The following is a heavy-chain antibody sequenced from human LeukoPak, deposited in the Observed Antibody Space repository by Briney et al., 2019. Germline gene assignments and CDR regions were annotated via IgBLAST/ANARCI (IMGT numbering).Heavy chain of an antibody. V-gene: IGHV3-9*01. CDR3: AREGGYDILTGYSDDAFDI. CDR1: GFTFDDYA. Sequence: GGSLRLSCAASGFTFDDYAMHWVRQAPGKGLEWVSGISWNSGSIGYADSVKGRFTISRDNAKNSLYLQMNSLRAEDTAVYYCAREGGYDILTGYSDDAFDIWGQGTMVTVSS. J-gene: IGHJ3*02. D-gene: IGHD3-9*01. CDR2: ISWNSGSI.